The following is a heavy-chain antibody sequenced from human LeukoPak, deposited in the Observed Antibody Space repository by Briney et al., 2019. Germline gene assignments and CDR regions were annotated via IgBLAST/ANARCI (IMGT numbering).Heavy chain of an antibody. Sequence: GGSLRLSCAASGFTFSSYGMHWVRQAPGKGLEWVAFIRYDGSNKYYADSVKGRFTISRDNSKNTLYLQMNSLRAEDTAVYYCARDPPRGDYADTNTEDYWGQGTLVTVSS. CDR1: GFTFSSYG. D-gene: IGHD4/OR15-4a*01. CDR2: IRYDGSNK. J-gene: IGHJ4*02. CDR3: ARDPPRGDYADTNTEDY. V-gene: IGHV3-30*02.